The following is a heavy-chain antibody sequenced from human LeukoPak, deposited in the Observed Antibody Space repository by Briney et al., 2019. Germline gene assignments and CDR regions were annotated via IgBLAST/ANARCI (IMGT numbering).Heavy chain of an antibody. CDR3: ARAPVLRYYVDAFDI. Sequence: SETLSLTCAVYGGSFSGYYWSWIRQPPGKGLEWIGEINHSGSTNYNPSLKSRVTISVDTSKNQFSLKLSSVTAADTAVYYCARAPVLRYYVDAFDIWGQGTMVTVSS. CDR1: GGSFSGYY. CDR2: INHSGST. J-gene: IGHJ3*02. D-gene: IGHD3-9*01. V-gene: IGHV4-34*01.